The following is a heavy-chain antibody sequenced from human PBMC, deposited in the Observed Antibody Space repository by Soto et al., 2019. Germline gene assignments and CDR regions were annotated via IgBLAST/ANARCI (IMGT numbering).Heavy chain of an antibody. V-gene: IGHV1-18*01. CDR3: ARRDGIEAAGTYYYYYGMDV. CDR2: ISTYNGNT. CDR1: GYTFTSYG. D-gene: IGHD6-13*01. Sequence: QVQLVQSGAEVKKPGASVKISCKASGYTFTSYGISWVRQAPGQGLQWMGWISTYNGNTNYAQKLQGRFTMTTDTSASMAYVELRRLRSDDPGVSYCARRDGIEAAGTYYYYYGMDVWGTGTTVTVSS. J-gene: IGHJ6*04.